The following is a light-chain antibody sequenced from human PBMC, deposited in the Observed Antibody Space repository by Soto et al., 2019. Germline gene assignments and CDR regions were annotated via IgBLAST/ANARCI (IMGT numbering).Light chain of an antibody. CDR3: HQRQSWPRT. V-gene: IGKV3-20*01. J-gene: IGKJ1*01. Sequence: EIVLTQSAGTVSLSPVERPKLSCRSSQSVSSTYLAWYRHKPGQAPRLLIYGASSRAAGIPDRFSGSGSGTDFTLTISRLEPEDFAVYYCHQRQSWPRTFGQGTKVDI. CDR1: QSVSSTY. CDR2: GAS.